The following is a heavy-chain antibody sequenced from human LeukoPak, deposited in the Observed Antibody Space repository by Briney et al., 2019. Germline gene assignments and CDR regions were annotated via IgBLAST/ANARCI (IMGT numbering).Heavy chain of an antibody. CDR1: GFTFSSYS. CDR3: ARDIAQVLVRDGYNL. CDR2: ISSSSYI. Sequence: SGGSLRLSCAASGFTFSSYSMNWVRQAPGKGLEWVSSISSSSYIYYADSVKGRFTISRDNAKNSLYLQMNSLRAEDTAVYYCARDIAQVLVRDGYNLWGQGTLVTVSS. V-gene: IGHV3-21*01. D-gene: IGHD5-24*01. J-gene: IGHJ5*02.